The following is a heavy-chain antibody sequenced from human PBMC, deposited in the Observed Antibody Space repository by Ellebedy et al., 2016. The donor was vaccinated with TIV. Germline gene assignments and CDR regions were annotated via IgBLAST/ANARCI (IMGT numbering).Heavy chain of an antibody. CDR3: ARLTFDIVTGPFHH. J-gene: IGHJ1*01. CDR1: GFSLTNSGVG. CDR2: IYWHDYK. V-gene: IGHV2-5*01. Sequence: SGPTLVKPTETLTLTCTFSGFSLTNSGVGVGWIRQPPGQALELLALIYWHDYKRYNASLKSRLTITKDTSKNQVVLTMTNMDPVDTATYYCARLTFDIVTGPFHHWGQGNLVTVSS. D-gene: IGHD3-9*01.